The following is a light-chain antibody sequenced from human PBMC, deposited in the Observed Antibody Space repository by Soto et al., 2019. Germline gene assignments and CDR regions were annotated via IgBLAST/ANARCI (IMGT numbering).Light chain of an antibody. Sequence: DIVMTQSPATLSVSPGERATLSCRAGRNISTNVAWYQQKPGPAPRLLLYGSSSRATGVADRFSGSGSGTEFTLTIARLEPEDFAVYYCQQYGSSPQTFGQGTKVDI. V-gene: IGKV3-20*01. CDR2: GSS. J-gene: IGKJ1*01. CDR1: RNISTN. CDR3: QQYGSSPQT.